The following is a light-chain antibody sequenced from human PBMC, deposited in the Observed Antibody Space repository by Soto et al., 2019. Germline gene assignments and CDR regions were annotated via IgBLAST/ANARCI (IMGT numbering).Light chain of an antibody. CDR1: QSVGSD. Sequence: ERVMTQSPDTLSVSPVERATLSCSASQSVGSDLAWYQQKPCQAPRLLIYGASSRATGIPDRFSGSGSATDFTLTISGLEPEDFAVYYCQQYGSSPPTFGQGTKVDIK. J-gene: IGKJ1*01. CDR2: GAS. V-gene: IGKV3-20*01. CDR3: QQYGSSPPT.